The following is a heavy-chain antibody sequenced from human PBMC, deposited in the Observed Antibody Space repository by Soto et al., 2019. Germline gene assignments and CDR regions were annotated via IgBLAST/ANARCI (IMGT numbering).Heavy chain of an antibody. V-gene: IGHV3-23*01. Sequence: PGGSLRLSCTASGFTFSNYAMTWVRQAPGKGLEWVSGISGSGTDTYYADSAKGRLTISRDNPKNTLYLQMNSLTAEDTAVYYCLQTVTTGYWGQGTLVTVSS. CDR3: LQTVTTGY. J-gene: IGHJ4*02. CDR1: GFTFSNYA. D-gene: IGHD4-17*01. CDR2: ISGSGTDT.